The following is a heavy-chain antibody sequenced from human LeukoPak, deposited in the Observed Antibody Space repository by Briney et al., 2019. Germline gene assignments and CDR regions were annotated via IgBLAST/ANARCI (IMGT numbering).Heavy chain of an antibody. J-gene: IGHJ4*02. V-gene: IGHV3-13*01. CDR3: ARGGIQVSGIDEFDY. Sequence: GGSLRLSFAASGFTFIDYDMHWVRPVIGKGLEWVSAIGIRGDTHYSGSVKGRFTISRENAESSLYLQMNSLRAEDTAVYYCARGGIQVSGIDEFDYWGQGTLVTVSS. CDR2: IGIRGDT. D-gene: IGHD6-19*01. CDR1: GFTFIDYD.